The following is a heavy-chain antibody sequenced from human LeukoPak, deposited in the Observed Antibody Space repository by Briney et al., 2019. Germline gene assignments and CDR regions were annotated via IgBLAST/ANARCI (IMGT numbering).Heavy chain of an antibody. J-gene: IGHJ1*01. V-gene: IGHV3-15*01. CDR1: GFTFSSNT. CDR3: AKHIYGVVSIQQ. CDR2: IRSRADGGTA. D-gene: IGHD3-3*01. Sequence: GGSLRLSCAASGFTFSSNTMTWVRQAPGKGLEWVGRIRSRADGGTAEYATAVEGRFTISRDDSTNTLYLHMSNVKTEDTAVYYCAKHIYGVVSIQQWGQGTLVTVSS.